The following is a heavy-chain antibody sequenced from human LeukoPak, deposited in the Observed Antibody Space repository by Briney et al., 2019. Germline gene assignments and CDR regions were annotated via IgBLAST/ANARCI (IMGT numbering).Heavy chain of an antibody. V-gene: IGHV3-23*01. J-gene: IGHJ4*02. CDR3: AKEQRIRHCSEGVCMEGYYFDY. Sequence: GRSLRLSCTGSGFNFNMFAMNWVRQAPGQGLEWVSGLSRGGGTTNYADSVKGRFTISRDKSKNMVFLQMNSLRPEDTAVYYCAKEQRIRHCSEGVCMEGYYFDYWGQGSLVTVSS. CDR1: GFNFNMFA. CDR2: LSRGGGTT. D-gene: IGHD2-8*01.